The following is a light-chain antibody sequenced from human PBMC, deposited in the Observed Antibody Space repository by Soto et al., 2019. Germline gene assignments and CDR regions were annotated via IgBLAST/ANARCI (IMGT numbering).Light chain of an antibody. CDR3: SSYSISTAYL. CDR1: NSDVGTYNY. Sequence: QSALTQPRSVSGSPGQSVTISCTGTNSDVGTYNYVSWYQQHPGKAPKLIIYDVTKRPSGVSYRFSGSKSGNTASLTISGLQAEDEADYFCSSYSISTAYLFGTGTKLTVL. CDR2: DVT. J-gene: IGLJ1*01. V-gene: IGLV2-11*01.